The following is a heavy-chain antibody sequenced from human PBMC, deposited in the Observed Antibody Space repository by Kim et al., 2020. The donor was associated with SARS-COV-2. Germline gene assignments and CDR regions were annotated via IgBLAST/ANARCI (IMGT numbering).Heavy chain of an antibody. V-gene: IGHV3-7*01. Sequence: KYYVDYGKGRFTVSRDNAKNSLYLQMNSMRAEDTAVYYCARDGYNLDAFDVWGQGTMVTVSS. CDR3: ARDGYNLDAFDV. J-gene: IGHJ3*01. D-gene: IGHD5-12*01. CDR2: K.